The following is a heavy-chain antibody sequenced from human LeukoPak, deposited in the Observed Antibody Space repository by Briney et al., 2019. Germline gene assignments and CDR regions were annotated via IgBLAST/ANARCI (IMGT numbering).Heavy chain of an antibody. D-gene: IGHD2-15*01. J-gene: IGHJ4*02. CDR3: ARAADIVVVVAAPPFVY. CDR2: ISYDGSNK. V-gene: IGHV3-30-3*01. Sequence: GRSLRLSCAASGFTFSTYAMHWVRQAPGKGLEWVAVISYDGSNKYYADSVKGRFTISRDNSKNTLYLQMNSLRAEDTAVYYCARAADIVVVVAAPPFVYWGQGTLVTVSS. CDR1: GFTFSTYA.